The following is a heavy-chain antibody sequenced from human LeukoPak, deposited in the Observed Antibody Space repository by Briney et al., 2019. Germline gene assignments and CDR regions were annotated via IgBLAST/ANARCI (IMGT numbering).Heavy chain of an antibody. V-gene: IGHV3-74*01. CDR1: GFTFSDSW. J-gene: IGHJ4*02. CDR2: IKSDGRST. CDR3: VRDHSWSVDY. D-gene: IGHD3-3*01. Sequence: PGGPLRLSCAASGFTFSDSWMPWLPQAPGKGLVGVSRIKSDGRSTNYADSVKGRFTISRDNAKNMVYLQMNNLRADDTAVYFCVRDHSWSVDYWGQGALVTVSS.